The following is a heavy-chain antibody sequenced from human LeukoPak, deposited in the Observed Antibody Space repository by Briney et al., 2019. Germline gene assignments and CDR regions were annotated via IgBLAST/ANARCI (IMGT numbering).Heavy chain of an antibody. CDR3: ARGRYGSGSYPNWFDP. J-gene: IGHJ5*02. CDR1: GYSISSDYY. D-gene: IGHD3-10*01. V-gene: IGHV4-38-2*02. CDR2: IFHTGST. Sequence: PSETLSLTCSVSGYSISSDYYWGWIRQPPGKGLEWIGSIFHTGSTNYNPSLKSRVTISVDTSKNQFSLKLSSVTAADTAVYYCARGRYGSGSYPNWFDPWGQGTLVTVSS.